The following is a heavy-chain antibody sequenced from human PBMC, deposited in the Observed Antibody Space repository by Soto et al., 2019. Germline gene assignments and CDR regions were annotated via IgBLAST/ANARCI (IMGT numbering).Heavy chain of an antibody. D-gene: IGHD6-25*01. J-gene: IGHJ4*02. Sequence: QVLLVESGGGVVQPGRSLRLSCAASGFTFSNYAMHWVRQAPGKGLEWVAVISYDGSNKYYADSVKGRFTISRDNSKNTVYLQMNSLRGENTAVYYGESERSHSASPYFDYWGQGTLVTVSS. CDR2: ISYDGSNK. CDR3: ESERSHSASPYFDY. V-gene: IGHV3-30-3*01. CDR1: GFTFSNYA.